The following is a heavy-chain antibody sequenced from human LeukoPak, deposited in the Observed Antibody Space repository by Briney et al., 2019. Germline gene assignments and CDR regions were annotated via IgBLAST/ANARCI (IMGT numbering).Heavy chain of an antibody. CDR2: IYYSGST. V-gene: IGHV4-59*01. Sequence: NPSETLSLTCTVSDGSISSYYWSWIRQPPGKGLEWIGYIYYSGSTNYNPSLKSRVTISVDTSKNQFSLKLSSVTAADTAVYYCARDRGPLGYFDYWGQGTLVTVSS. J-gene: IGHJ4*02. CDR3: ARDRGPLGYFDY. CDR1: DGSISSYY.